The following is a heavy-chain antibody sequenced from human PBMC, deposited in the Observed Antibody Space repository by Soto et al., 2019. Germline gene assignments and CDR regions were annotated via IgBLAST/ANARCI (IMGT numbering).Heavy chain of an antibody. CDR2: INSYGSST. CDR1: GFTFSSYW. Sequence: EVQLVESGGGLVQPGGSLRLSCAASGFTFSSYWLHWVRQAPGTGLVWVARINSYGSSTIYADSVKGRFTISRDNVKNTMYLQMNSLRAEDTAVYYCVRASLVVAAATREDYWGQGTLVSVSS. D-gene: IGHD2-15*01. V-gene: IGHV3-74*01. CDR3: VRASLVVAAATREDY. J-gene: IGHJ4*02.